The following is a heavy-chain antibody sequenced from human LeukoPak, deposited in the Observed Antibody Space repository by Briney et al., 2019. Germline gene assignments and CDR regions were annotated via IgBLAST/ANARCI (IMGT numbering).Heavy chain of an antibody. CDR3: ARDGVDCSSTSCYAEYFDY. V-gene: IGHV1-2*02. CDR1: GYTFTSYG. Sequence: GASVKVSCKASGYTFTSYGISWVRQAPGQGLEWMGWINPNSGGTNYAQKFQGRVTMTRDTSISTAYMELSRLRSDDTAVYYCARDGVDCSSTSCYAEYFDYWGQGTLVTVSS. D-gene: IGHD2-2*01. J-gene: IGHJ4*02. CDR2: INPNSGGT.